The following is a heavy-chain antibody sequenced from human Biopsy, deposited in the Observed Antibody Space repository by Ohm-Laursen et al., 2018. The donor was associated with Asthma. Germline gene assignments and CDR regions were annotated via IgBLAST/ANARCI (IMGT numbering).Heavy chain of an antibody. CDR3: ARGYSGSDRIVYYYSGLEV. J-gene: IGHJ6*02. CDR1: GDSFSNYA. Sequence: SSETVSCKASGDSFSNYAISWARQAPGQGLEWMGGLIPVLGTPDHAQMFEGKVTITADESTSTAYMELSSLSSEDTAVYYCARGYSGSDRIVYYYSGLEVWGQGTTVTVSS. V-gene: IGHV1-69*01. CDR2: LIPVLGTP. D-gene: IGHD5-12*01.